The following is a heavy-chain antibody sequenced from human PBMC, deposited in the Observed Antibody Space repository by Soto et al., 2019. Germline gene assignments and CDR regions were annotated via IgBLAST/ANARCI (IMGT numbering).Heavy chain of an antibody. J-gene: IGHJ2*01. CDR2: ISGRGGST. V-gene: IGHV3-23*01. Sequence: EVQLLESGGGLVQPGGSLRLSCAASGFTFSSYAMSWVRQAPGKGLEWVSGISGRGGSTYYADSVKGRFTISRDNSKNTLYLQMNSLRAEDTALYYCAKIGGAVAGRRYFDLWGRGTLVTVSS. CDR3: AKIGGAVAGRRYFDL. CDR1: GFTFSSYA. D-gene: IGHD6-19*01.